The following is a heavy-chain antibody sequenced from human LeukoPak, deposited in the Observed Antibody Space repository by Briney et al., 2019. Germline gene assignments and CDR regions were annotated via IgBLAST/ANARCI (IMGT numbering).Heavy chain of an antibody. Sequence: PGGSLRLSCAASGFTFSSYSMNWVRQAPGKGLEWVSSISSSSSYIYYADSVKGRFTIPRDNAKNSLYLQMNSLRAEDTAVYYCARDTYYYDSSGYRGDYWGQGTLVTVSS. J-gene: IGHJ4*02. CDR1: GFTFSSYS. CDR2: ISSSSSYI. D-gene: IGHD3-22*01. V-gene: IGHV3-21*01. CDR3: ARDTYYYDSSGYRGDY.